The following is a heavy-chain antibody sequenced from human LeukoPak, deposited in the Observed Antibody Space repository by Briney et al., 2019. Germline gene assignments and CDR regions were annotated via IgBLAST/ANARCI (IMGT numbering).Heavy chain of an antibody. J-gene: IGHJ6*02. CDR3: TRAPRRGYSYGRLHYYYGMDV. CDR2: IRSKAYGGTT. CDR1: GFTFGDYA. D-gene: IGHD5-18*01. Sequence: GGSLRLSCPASGFTFGDYAMSWFRQAPGKGLEWVGFIRSKAYGGTTEYAASVKGRFTISRDDSKSIAYLQMNSLKTEDTAVYYCTRAPRRGYSYGRLHYYYGMDVWGQGTTVTVSS. V-gene: IGHV3-49*03.